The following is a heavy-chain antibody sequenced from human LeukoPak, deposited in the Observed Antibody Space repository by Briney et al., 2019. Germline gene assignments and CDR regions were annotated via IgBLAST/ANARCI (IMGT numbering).Heavy chain of an antibody. Sequence: PGGSLRLSCAASGFTFSSYAMSWVRQAPGKGLEWVSTFSGSGGNTYYADSVKGRFTISRDNAKNSLYLQMNSLRAEDTAVYYCARDKWAGTSAFDIWGQGTMVTVSS. CDR1: GFTFSSYA. CDR3: ARDKWAGTSAFDI. CDR2: FSGSGGNT. D-gene: IGHD6-19*01. V-gene: IGHV3-23*01. J-gene: IGHJ3*02.